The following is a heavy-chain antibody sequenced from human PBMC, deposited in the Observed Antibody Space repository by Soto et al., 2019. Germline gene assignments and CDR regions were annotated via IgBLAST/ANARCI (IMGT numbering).Heavy chain of an antibody. V-gene: IGHV1-18*01. CDR1: GYTFTSYG. J-gene: IGHJ6*02. CDR3: ARDPSYYGMDV. CDR2: INARNGNT. Sequence: ASVKVSCKASGYTFTSYGISWVRQAPGQRLEWMGRINARNGNTKYSQKFQGRVTITRDTSASTAYMELSSLRSEDTAVYYCARDPSYYGMDVWGQGTKVTVSS.